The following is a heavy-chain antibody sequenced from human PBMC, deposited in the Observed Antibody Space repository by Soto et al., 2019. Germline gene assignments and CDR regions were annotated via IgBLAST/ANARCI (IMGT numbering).Heavy chain of an antibody. CDR3: VRALGSRFMEWPRFDP. D-gene: IGHD3-3*01. J-gene: IGHJ5*02. CDR1: GDSINSRSYY. CDR2: IYYSGTT. Sequence: PSENLALTCTVTGDSINSRSYYWGWIRQPPGKGLEWIGFIYYSGTTKYNPSLSSRVSISVDTSKNQFFLSLKYVTAADTAVYYCVRALGSRFMEWPRFDPWGQGKLVTVSS. V-gene: IGHV4-61*05.